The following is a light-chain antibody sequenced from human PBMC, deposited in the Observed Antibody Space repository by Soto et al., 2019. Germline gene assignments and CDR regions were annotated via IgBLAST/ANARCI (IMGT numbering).Light chain of an antibody. CDR3: QQYRGYSWT. Sequence: DIQMTQSPSTLSASVGDRVTITCRASQSVTSWLAWYQQKPGKAPNLLIYKASNLEYGVSTRFSGSGYGTEFTLTISSLQPDHFATYYCQQYRGYSWTFGQGTKVEIK. CDR1: QSVTSW. V-gene: IGKV1-5*03. J-gene: IGKJ1*01. CDR2: KAS.